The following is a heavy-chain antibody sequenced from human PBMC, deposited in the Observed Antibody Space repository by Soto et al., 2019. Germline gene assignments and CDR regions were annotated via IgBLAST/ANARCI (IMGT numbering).Heavy chain of an antibody. Sequence: QVHLQEAGPGLVKPSQTLSLTCTVSGGSISSGGYYLSWIRPHPGKGLEWIGYIYYSVSTYYNTPLKSRVTISVDTSKSQFTLKLSSVTAADTAVYYFARVGGLNWFDPWGQGTLVTVSS. CDR2: IYYSVST. V-gene: IGHV4-31*03. J-gene: IGHJ5*02. CDR1: GGSISSGGYY. CDR3: ARVGGLNWFDP.